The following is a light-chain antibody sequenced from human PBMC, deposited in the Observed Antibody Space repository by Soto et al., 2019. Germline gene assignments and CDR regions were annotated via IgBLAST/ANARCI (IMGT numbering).Light chain of an antibody. J-gene: IGKJ1*01. Sequence: DIQMTQSPSSLSASVGDRVTITCRASQDIRIALDWFQQKPGKAPRRLIYGSSSLQNGVPSRFSGGGSGTEFTLTISSLQPEDFATYFGLQRRSLPWAFGQGTKVDVK. V-gene: IGKV1-17*01. CDR1: QDIRIA. CDR3: LQRRSLPWA. CDR2: GSS.